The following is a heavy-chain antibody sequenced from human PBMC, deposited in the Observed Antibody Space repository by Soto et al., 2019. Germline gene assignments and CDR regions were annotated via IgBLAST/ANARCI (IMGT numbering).Heavy chain of an antibody. V-gene: IGHV1-18*01. J-gene: IGHJ6*03. CDR2: ISGYNGNT. CDR3: ARDYDSMDV. CDR1: GYTFTNYG. Sequence: LVQSGAEVKKPGASVKVSCKASGYTFTNYGISWVRQAPGQGLEWMGWISGYNGNTKYAQNLQGRVTMTTDTSTTTAYMEVRSLRSDETAVYYCARDYDSMDVWGKGTTVTVSS.